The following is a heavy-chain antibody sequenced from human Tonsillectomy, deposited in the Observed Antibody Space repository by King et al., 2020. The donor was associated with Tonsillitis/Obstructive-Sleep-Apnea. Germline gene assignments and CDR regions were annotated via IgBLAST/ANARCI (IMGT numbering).Heavy chain of an antibody. Sequence: VQLVQSGAEVKKPGASVKVSCKASGYTFTGYYMHWVRQAPGQGLEWMGWINPNSGGTNYAQKFQGRVTMTRDTSISTAYMELSRLRSDDTAVYYCARGSIFGVVIPFYGMDVWGQGTTVTVSS. J-gene: IGHJ6*02. CDR2: INPNSGGT. CDR3: ARGSIFGVVIPFYGMDV. D-gene: IGHD3-3*01. CDR1: GYTFTGYY. V-gene: IGHV1-2*02.